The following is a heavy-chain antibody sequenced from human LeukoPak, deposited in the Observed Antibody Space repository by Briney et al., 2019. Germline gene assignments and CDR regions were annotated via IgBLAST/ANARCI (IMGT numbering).Heavy chain of an antibody. CDR1: GFTFSSYV. J-gene: IGHJ6*02. D-gene: IGHD3-16*01. V-gene: IGHV3-23*01. CDR2: ITGSGGNT. Sequence: GGSLRLSCAASGFTFSSYVMSWVRQAPGQGLEWVSTITGSGGNTYYADSVKGRFTISRDNSKNTLYLQMNSLRAEDTAVYYCAKDRSAGGYYYYYGMDVWGQGTTVTVSS. CDR3: AKDRSAGGYYYYYGMDV.